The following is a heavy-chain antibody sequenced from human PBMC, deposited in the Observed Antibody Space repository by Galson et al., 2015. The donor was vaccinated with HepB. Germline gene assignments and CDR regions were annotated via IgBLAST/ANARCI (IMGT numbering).Heavy chain of an antibody. J-gene: IGHJ4*02. D-gene: IGHD3-22*01. CDR1: GFTFSSYA. Sequence: SLRLSCAASGFTFSSYAMSWVRQAPGKGLEWVSAISGSGGSTYYADSVKGRFTISRDNSKNTLYLQMNSLRAEDTAVYYCAKDYYDSSGYLVFDYWGQGTLVTVSS. V-gene: IGHV3-23*01. CDR2: ISGSGGST. CDR3: AKDYYDSSGYLVFDY.